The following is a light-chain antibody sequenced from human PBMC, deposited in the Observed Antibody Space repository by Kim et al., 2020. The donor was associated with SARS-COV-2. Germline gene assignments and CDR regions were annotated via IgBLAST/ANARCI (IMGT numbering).Light chain of an antibody. CDR2: DSS. V-gene: IGKV3-15*01. Sequence: EIVMTQSPATLSVSPGERATLSCRASQSAGTNLAWYQHKPGQALRLLISDSSTRATGIPARFSGSGSGTEFTLTISSLQSEDFALYYCQQYNDWPWTFGPGTKVDIK. CDR1: QSAGTN. CDR3: QQYNDWPWT. J-gene: IGKJ1*01.